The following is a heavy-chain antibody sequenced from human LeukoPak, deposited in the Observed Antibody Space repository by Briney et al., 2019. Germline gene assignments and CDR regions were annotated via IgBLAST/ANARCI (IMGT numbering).Heavy chain of an antibody. V-gene: IGHV4-59*01. CDR3: ARVGATRGDDWFDP. Sequence: SETLSLTCTVSGGSISSYYWSWIRQPPGKGLEWIGYIYYSGSTNYNPSLKSRVTISVDTSKNQFSLKLSSVTAADTAVYYCARVGATRGDDWFDPWGQGTLVTVSS. CDR2: IYYSGST. CDR1: GGSISSYY. J-gene: IGHJ5*02. D-gene: IGHD1-26*01.